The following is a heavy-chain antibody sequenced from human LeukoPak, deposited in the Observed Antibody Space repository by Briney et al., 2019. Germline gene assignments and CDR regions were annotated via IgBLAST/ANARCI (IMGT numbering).Heavy chain of an antibody. CDR3: ASQGVAAMHYYYGMDV. Sequence: SETLSLTCTVSGGSISSGGYYWSWIRQHPGKGLEWIGYIYYSGSTYYNPSLKSRVTISVDTSKNQFSLKLSSVTAADTAVYYCASQGVAAMHYYYGMDVWGQGTTVTVSS. CDR1: GGSISSGGYY. D-gene: IGHD2-15*01. J-gene: IGHJ6*02. V-gene: IGHV4-31*03. CDR2: IYYSGST.